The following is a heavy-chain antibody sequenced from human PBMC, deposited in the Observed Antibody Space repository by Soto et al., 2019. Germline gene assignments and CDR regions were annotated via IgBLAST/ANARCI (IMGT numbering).Heavy chain of an antibody. J-gene: IGHJ4*02. CDR1: GFSLSTSGVG. CDR2: IYWDDAK. V-gene: IGHV2-5*02. CDR3: AHKGGGDRILDY. Sequence: QITLKESGPTLVKPTQTLTLTCTFSGFSLSTSGVGVGWIRQPPGKALEWLALIYWDDAKEYSPSLKGRLTIPKDPSKNQVVLIMTNMDPGDTATYYCAHKGGGDRILDYWGQGTLVTVSS. D-gene: IGHD3-16*01.